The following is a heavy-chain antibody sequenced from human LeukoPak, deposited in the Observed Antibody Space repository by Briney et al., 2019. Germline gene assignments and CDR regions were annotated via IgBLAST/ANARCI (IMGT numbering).Heavy chain of an antibody. D-gene: IGHD1-14*01. Sequence: PGGSLRLSCTASGFTFGDYAMSWVRQAPGKGLEWVGFIRSKAYDGTTEYAASVKGRFTISRDDSKSIAYLQMNSLKTEDTAVYYCTRTTLHGAFDIWGQGTMVTVSS. CDR3: TRTTLHGAFDI. V-gene: IGHV3-49*04. CDR2: IRSKAYDGTT. J-gene: IGHJ3*02. CDR1: GFTFGDYA.